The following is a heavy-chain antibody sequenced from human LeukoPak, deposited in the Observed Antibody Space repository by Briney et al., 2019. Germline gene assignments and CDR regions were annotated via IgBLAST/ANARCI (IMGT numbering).Heavy chain of an antibody. V-gene: IGHV3-21*01. CDR3: ARNGGSGRKAWFDP. J-gene: IGHJ5*02. Sequence: GGPLRLSCAASGFTFSSYSMNWVRQAPGKGLEWVSSISSSSSYIYYADSVKGRFTISRDNAKNSLYLQMNSLRAEDTAVYYCARNGGSGRKAWFDPWGQGTLVTVSS. CDR1: GFTFSSYS. D-gene: IGHD3-10*01. CDR2: ISSSSSYI.